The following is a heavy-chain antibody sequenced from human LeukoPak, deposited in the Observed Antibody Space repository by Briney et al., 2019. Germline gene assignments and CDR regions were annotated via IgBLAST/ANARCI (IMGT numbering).Heavy chain of an antibody. D-gene: IGHD2-8*01. V-gene: IGHV1-2*02. CDR3: ARDRCTNGVCYDY. CDR1: GYTFTGYY. J-gene: IGHJ4*02. Sequence: ASVKVSCKASGYTFTGYYMYWVRQAPGQGLEWMGWINPNSGGTNYAQKFQGRVTMTRDTSISTAYMELSRLRSDDTAVYYCARDRCTNGVCYDYWGQGTLVTVSS. CDR2: INPNSGGT.